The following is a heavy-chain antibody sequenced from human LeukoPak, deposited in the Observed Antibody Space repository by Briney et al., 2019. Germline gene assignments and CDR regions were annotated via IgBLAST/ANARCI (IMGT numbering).Heavy chain of an antibody. V-gene: IGHV4-31*03. CDR1: GGSISSGGYY. J-gene: IGHJ5*02. CDR3: ARAPDILTGYSNRGWFDP. Sequence: SQTLSLTCTVSGGSISSGGYYWSWIRQHPGKGLEWIGYIYYSGSTYYDPSLKSRVTISVDTSKNQFSLKLSSVTAADTAVYYCARAPDILTGYSNRGWFDPWGQGTLVTVS. CDR2: IYYSGST. D-gene: IGHD3-9*01.